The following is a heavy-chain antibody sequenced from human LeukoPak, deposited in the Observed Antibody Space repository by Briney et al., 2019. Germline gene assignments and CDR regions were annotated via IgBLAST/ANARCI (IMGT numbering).Heavy chain of an antibody. CDR3: ARNRYSGSYGVDY. J-gene: IGHJ4*02. CDR2: IKQDGSEK. CDR1: GFTFSSYW. V-gene: IGHV3-7*05. Sequence: GGSLRLSCAASGFTFSSYWMSWVRQAPGKGLEWVANIKQDGSEKYYVDSVKGRFTISRDNAKNSLYLQMNRLRAEDTAVYYCARNRYSGSYGVDYWGQGTLVSVSS. D-gene: IGHD1-26*01.